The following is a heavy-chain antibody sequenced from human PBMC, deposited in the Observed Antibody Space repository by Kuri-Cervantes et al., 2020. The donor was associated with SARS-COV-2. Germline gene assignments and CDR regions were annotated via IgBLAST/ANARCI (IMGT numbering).Heavy chain of an antibody. Sequence: GESLKISCAASGFTFSSYAMHWVRQAPGKGLEWVAIISYDGNNDYYADSVKGRFTISRDNSKNTLFLQMSSLRTEDTSIYYCVKVSRGSPEYYWGQGILVTVSS. CDR3: VKVSRGSPEYY. V-gene: IGHV3-30*14. CDR1: GFTFSSYA. J-gene: IGHJ4*02. D-gene: IGHD1-26*01. CDR2: ISYDGNND.